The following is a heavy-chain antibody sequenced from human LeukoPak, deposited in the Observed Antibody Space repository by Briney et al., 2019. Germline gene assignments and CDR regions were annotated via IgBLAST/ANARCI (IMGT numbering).Heavy chain of an antibody. V-gene: IGHV3-23*01. CDR2: MSASGGST. CDR1: GFNFNSYP. J-gene: IGHJ4*02. CDR3: TKALKD. Sequence: GSLRLSRVGSGFNFNSYPLGWVRQAPGKGLGGVSRMSASGGSTNYADSVKGRFTISRDNSKNKVYLQLNSLRVEDTAIYYCTKALKDWGQGTLVTVSS.